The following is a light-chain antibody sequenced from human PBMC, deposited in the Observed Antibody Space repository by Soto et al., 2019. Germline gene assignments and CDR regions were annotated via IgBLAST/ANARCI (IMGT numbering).Light chain of an antibody. CDR2: DPF. Sequence: EIVLTQSPATLSLSPGERATLSCRASQSISSFLAWYQHKPGQSPRLLMYDPFNRATGVPARFSGSGSGTDFTLTISSLESEDVAVYYCQQHFNGPITFGQGTRLEIK. CDR1: QSISSF. V-gene: IGKV3-11*01. CDR3: QQHFNGPIT. J-gene: IGKJ5*01.